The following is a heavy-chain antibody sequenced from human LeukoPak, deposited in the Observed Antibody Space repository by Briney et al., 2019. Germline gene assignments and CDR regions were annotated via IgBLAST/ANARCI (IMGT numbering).Heavy chain of an antibody. J-gene: IGHJ4*02. V-gene: IGHV3-23*01. CDR2: ISHSGSTT. D-gene: IGHD5-12*01. CDR3: ARESGYAVGDF. CDR1: GFTFSSYA. Sequence: GGSLRLSCAASGFTFSSYAMSWVRQAPGKGLEWLSAISHSGSTTYYADSVRGRFFISKDTSKNTLYLQMNNLRADDTAVYYCARESGYAVGDFWGLGTLVTVSS.